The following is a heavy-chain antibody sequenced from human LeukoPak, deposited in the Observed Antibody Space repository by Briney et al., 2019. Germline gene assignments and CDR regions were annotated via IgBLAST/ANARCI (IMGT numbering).Heavy chain of an antibody. CDR1: GLTSNNYG. V-gene: IGHV3-30*18. J-gene: IGHJ4*02. Sequence: PGRSLRLSCAASGLTSNNYGMHWVRQSPGKGLEWVAVISYDGSAYYYADSVKGRFTISRDNSKNTLYLQMNSLRAEDTALYYCAKEVSRYSSSWSWDYWGQGTLVTVSS. D-gene: IGHD6-13*01. CDR2: ISYDGSAY. CDR3: AKEVSRYSSSWSWDY.